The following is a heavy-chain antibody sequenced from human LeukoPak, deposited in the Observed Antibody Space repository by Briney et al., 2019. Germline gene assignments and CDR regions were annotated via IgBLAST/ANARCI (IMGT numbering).Heavy chain of an antibody. J-gene: IGHJ4*02. D-gene: IGHD3-22*01. V-gene: IGHV4-4*02. CDR1: RGSIMTTHW. Sequence: SGTLSLTCTLSRGSIMTTHWWSWVRQPPGKGLEWIGEINHSGSTNYNPSLKSRVTISVDTSKNQFSLKLSSVTAADTAVYYCARAVSGYSSPYDYWGQGTLVTVSS. CDR2: INHSGST. CDR3: ARAVSGYSSPYDY.